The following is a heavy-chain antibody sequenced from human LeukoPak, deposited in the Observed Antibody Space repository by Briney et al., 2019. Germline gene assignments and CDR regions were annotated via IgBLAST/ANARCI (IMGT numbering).Heavy chain of an antibody. Sequence: PGGTLRLSCAASGFTFSSYGMSWVRQAPGKGLEWVSAISGSGGSTYYADSVKGRFTISRDNSKNTLYLQMNSLRAEDTAVYYRAKDQGSYDYVWGSYPPGGAFDIWGQGTMVTVSS. D-gene: IGHD3-16*02. CDR1: GFTFSSYG. CDR2: ISGSGGST. J-gene: IGHJ3*02. V-gene: IGHV3-23*01. CDR3: AKDQGSYDYVWGSYPPGGAFDI.